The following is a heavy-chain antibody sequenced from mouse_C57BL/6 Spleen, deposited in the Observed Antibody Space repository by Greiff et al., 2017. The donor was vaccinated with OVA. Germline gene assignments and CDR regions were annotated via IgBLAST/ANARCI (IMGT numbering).Heavy chain of an antibody. J-gene: IGHJ4*01. CDR2: ISYDGSN. CDR1: GYSITSGYY. D-gene: IGHD2-4*01. CDR3: ASGGLRREAMDY. Sequence: EVKLMESGPGLVKPSQSLSLTCSVTGYSITSGYYWNWIRQFPGNKLEWMGYISYDGSNNYNPSLKNRISITRDTAKNQFFLKLNSVTTEDTATYYCASGGLRREAMDYWGQGTSVTVSS. V-gene: IGHV3-6*01.